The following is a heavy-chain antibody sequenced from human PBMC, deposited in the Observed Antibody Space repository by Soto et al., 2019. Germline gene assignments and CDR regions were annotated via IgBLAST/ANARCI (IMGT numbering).Heavy chain of an antibody. CDR3: ARDNPGQWLTHAFDI. Sequence: QVQLVQSGAEVKKPGASVKVSCKASGYTFTSYGISWVRQAPGLGLEWMGWISAYNGNTNYAQKLQGRVTMTTDTSTSAAYMELRSLRSDDTAVYYCARDNPGQWLTHAFDIWGQGTMVTVSS. V-gene: IGHV1-18*01. J-gene: IGHJ3*02. CDR2: ISAYNGNT. D-gene: IGHD6-19*01. CDR1: GYTFTSYG.